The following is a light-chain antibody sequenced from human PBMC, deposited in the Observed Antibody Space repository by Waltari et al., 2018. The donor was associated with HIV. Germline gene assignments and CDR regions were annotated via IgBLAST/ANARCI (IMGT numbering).Light chain of an antibody. CDR2: GND. Sequence: QSVLTQAPSTSETPGQRVPISCSRSTPNTGRRHVYWYHQLPGPAPNLLIYGNDQRPSGVPDRFSGFKSGTSASLAISGLRPEDEGDYFCAAWDHDLSAVLFGGGTKLTVL. CDR1: TPNTGRRH. CDR3: AAWDHDLSAVL. V-gene: IGLV1-47*01. J-gene: IGLJ2*01.